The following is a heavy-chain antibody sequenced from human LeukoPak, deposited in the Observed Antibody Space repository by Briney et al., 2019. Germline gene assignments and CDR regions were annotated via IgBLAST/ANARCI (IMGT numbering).Heavy chain of an antibody. D-gene: IGHD2-15*01. V-gene: IGHV1-2*02. CDR2: INPNSGGT. CDR1: GYTFTVYY. J-gene: IGHJ6*02. Sequence: ASVKVSFKASGYTFTVYYMHWVRQAPGQGGEWMGWINPNSGGTNYAQKFQGRVTITRDTSISTAYMELSRLRSDDTAVYYCAATPGYYYYGMDVWGQGTTVTVSS. CDR3: AATPGYYYYGMDV.